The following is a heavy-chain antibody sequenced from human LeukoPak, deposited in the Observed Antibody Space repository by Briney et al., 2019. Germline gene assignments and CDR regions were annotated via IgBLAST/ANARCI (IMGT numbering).Heavy chain of an antibody. CDR3: TTYDYGDYYFFYGMDV. D-gene: IGHD4-17*01. Sequence: PGGSLRLSCAASGFTFSNAWMSWVRQVPGKGLEWVGRIKRRTDGGTIDYGAAVKGRFTISRDDSKNTLYLQMDSLKGEDTAVYYCTTYDYGDYYFFYGMDVWGQGTTVTVSS. J-gene: IGHJ6*02. CDR1: GFTFSNAW. V-gene: IGHV3-15*01. CDR2: IKRRTDGGTI.